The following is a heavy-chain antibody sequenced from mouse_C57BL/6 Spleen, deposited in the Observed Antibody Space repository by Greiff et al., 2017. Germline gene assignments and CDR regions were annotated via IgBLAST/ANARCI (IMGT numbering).Heavy chain of an antibody. V-gene: IGHV1-50*01. CDR3: AAYGNYDAMDY. D-gene: IGHD2-1*01. J-gene: IGHJ4*01. CDR2: IDPSDSYT. Sequence: VQLQQPGAELVKPGASVKLSCKASGYTFTSYWMQWVKQRPGQGLEWIGEIDPSDSYTNYNQKFKGKATLTVDTSSSTAYMQLSSLTSEDSAVYYCAAYGNYDAMDYWGQGTSVTVSS. CDR1: GYTFTSYW.